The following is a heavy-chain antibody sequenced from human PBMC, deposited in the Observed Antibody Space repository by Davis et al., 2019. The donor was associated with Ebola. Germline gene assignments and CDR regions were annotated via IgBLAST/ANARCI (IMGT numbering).Heavy chain of an antibody. CDR2: IKQDGSEK. CDR3: ARDRRYSYDSYYFDY. Sequence: GGSLRLSCAASGFTFDSFWMSWVRQAPGKGLEWVANIKQDGSEKYYVDSVKGRFTISRDNAKNSLYLQMNSLRAEDTAVYYCARDRRYSYDSYYFDYWGQGTLVTVSS. J-gene: IGHJ4*02. V-gene: IGHV3-7*01. CDR1: GFTFDSFW. D-gene: IGHD5-18*01.